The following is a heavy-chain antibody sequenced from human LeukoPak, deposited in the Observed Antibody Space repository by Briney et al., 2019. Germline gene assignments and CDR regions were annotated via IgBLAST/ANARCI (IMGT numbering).Heavy chain of an antibody. D-gene: IGHD3-10*02. CDR3: ARGSRFGELSAYYYYGMDV. CDR1: GFNFSSYS. J-gene: IGHJ6*02. CDR2: ISSSSSYI. Sequence: GGSLRLSCAASGFNFSSYSMNWVRQAPGEGLAWVSSISSSSSYIYYADSVKGRFTISRDNAKNSLYLQMNSLRAEDTAVYYCARGSRFGELSAYYYYGMDVWGQGTTVTVSS. V-gene: IGHV3-21*01.